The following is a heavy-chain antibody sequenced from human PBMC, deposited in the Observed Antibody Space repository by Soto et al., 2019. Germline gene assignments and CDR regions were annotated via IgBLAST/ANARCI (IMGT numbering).Heavy chain of an antibody. CDR3: ARVPTSSRPWFDP. V-gene: IGHV4-31*03. Sequence: TLSLTCTVSGGPINRGGYYWSWTRQHPGKGLEWIGYIYYSGSTYYNPSLKSRVTISVDTSKNQFSLKLSSVTAADTAVYYCARVPTSSRPWFDPWGQGTLVTVSS. CDR1: GGPINRGGYY. J-gene: IGHJ5*02. CDR2: IYYSGST.